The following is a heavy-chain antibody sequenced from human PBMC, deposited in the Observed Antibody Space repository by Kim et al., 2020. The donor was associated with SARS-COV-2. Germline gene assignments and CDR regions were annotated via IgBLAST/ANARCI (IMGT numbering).Heavy chain of an antibody. J-gene: IGHJ3*02. D-gene: IGHD3-10*01. CDR2: ISYDGSNK. CDR3: AKGAIWFGELYADQNDAFDI. Sequence: GGSLRLSCAASGFTFSSYAMHWVRQAPGKGLEWVSVISYDGSNKYYADSVKGRFTISRDNSKNTLYLQMNSLRAEDTAVYYCAKGAIWFGELYADQNDAFDIWGQGTMVTVSS. CDR1: GFTFSSYA. V-gene: IGHV3-30*18.